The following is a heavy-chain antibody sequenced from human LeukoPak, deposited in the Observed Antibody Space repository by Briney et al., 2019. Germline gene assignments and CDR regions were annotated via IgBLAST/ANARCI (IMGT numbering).Heavy chain of an antibody. CDR1: GFTFSSYA. Sequence: PGGSLRLSCAASGFTFSSYAMSWVRQAPGKGLEWVSAISGSGGSTYYADSVKARFTISSDNSKNTLYLQMNSLRPEDTAVYYCAKGPGIYYRSGYYYLWGQGTLVTVSS. V-gene: IGHV3-23*01. CDR2: ISGSGGST. D-gene: IGHD3-22*01. CDR3: AKGPGIYYRSGYYYL. J-gene: IGHJ4*02.